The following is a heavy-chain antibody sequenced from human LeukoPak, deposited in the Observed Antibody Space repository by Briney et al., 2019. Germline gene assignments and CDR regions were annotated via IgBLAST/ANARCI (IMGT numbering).Heavy chain of an antibody. CDR2: INNSGST. CDR1: GGSFSAYY. Sequence: SETLSLTCVVYGGSFSAYYWSWIRQPPGKGLEWLGEINNSGSTNYNPSLKSRVTISVDTSKNQFSLKLTSVTAADTAVCYCASSRYYSDSGGYPWSYYFDYWGRGPLVTVSS. J-gene: IGHJ4*02. CDR3: ASSRYYSDSGGYPWSYYFDY. D-gene: IGHD3-22*01. V-gene: IGHV4-34*01.